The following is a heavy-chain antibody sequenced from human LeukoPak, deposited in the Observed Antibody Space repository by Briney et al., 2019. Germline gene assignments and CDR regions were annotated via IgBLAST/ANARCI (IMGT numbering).Heavy chain of an antibody. CDR1: GFTLNNYW. Sequence: GGSLRLSCVASGFTLNNYWMSWVRQAPGKGLEWVANIKKDGSEKYYVDSVKGRFTISRDNANNSLYLQMNSLRAEDTAVYYCARDGFDWGQGTLVTVSS. CDR3: ARDGFD. V-gene: IGHV3-7*01. CDR2: IKKDGSEK. D-gene: IGHD3-10*01. J-gene: IGHJ4*02.